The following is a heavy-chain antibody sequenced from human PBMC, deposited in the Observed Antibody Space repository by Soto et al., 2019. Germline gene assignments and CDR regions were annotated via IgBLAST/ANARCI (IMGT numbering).Heavy chain of an antibody. D-gene: IGHD2-2*01. CDR3: AKPRYCSSTSCYYSGYAEDAFDI. Sequence: GGSLRLSCAASGFTFSSYAMSWVRQAPGKGLEWVSAISGSGGSTYYADSVKGRFTISRDNSKNTLYLQMNSLRAEDTAVYYCAKPRYCSSTSCYYSGYAEDAFDIWGQGTMVTVSS. J-gene: IGHJ3*02. CDR2: ISGSGGST. V-gene: IGHV3-23*01. CDR1: GFTFSSYA.